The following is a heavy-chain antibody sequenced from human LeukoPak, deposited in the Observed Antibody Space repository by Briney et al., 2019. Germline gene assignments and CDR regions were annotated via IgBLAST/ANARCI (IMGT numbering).Heavy chain of an antibody. V-gene: IGHV3-23*01. Sequence: GGSLRLSCAASGFTFSSYAMSWVRQAPGKGLEWVSAISGSGGSTYYADSVKGRFTISRDNSKNTLYLQMNSLRAEDTAVYYCAKVHIVVVTAILFDYWGQGTLVTVSS. CDR2: ISGSGGST. CDR1: GFTFSSYA. J-gene: IGHJ4*02. D-gene: IGHD2-21*02. CDR3: AKVHIVVVTAILFDY.